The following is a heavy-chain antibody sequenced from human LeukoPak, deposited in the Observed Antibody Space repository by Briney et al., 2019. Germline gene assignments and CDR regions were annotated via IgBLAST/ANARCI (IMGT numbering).Heavy chain of an antibody. Sequence: SETLSLTCAVSGYSISSGYYWGWIRQPPGKGLEWIGSIYHSGSTYYNPSLKSRVTISVYTSKNQFSLKLSSVTAADTAVYYCASHDSGHFDYWGQGTLVTVSS. D-gene: IGHD4-17*01. CDR2: IYHSGST. J-gene: IGHJ4*02. V-gene: IGHV4-38-2*01. CDR3: ASHDSGHFDY. CDR1: GYSISSGYY.